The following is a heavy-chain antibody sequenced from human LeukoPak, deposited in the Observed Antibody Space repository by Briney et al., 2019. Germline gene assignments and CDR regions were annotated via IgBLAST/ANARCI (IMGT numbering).Heavy chain of an antibody. CDR3: ARVSSWWWFDP. CDR2: IKQDGSEK. CDR1: GFTFSDYY. J-gene: IGHJ5*02. V-gene: IGHV3-7*01. D-gene: IGHD2-8*02. Sequence: GGSLRLSCAASGFTFSDYYMSWIRQAPGKGLEWVANIKQDGSEKYYVDSVKGRFAISRDNAKNSLYLQMNRLRAEDTAVYYCARVSSWWWFDPWGQGTLVTVSS.